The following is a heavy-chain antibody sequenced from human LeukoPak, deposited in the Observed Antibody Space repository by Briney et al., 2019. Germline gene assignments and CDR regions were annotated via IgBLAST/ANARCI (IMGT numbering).Heavy chain of an antibody. CDR1: GGSISSSSYY. V-gene: IGHV4-39*01. J-gene: IGHJ4*02. D-gene: IGHD3-3*01. CDR2: IYYSGST. Sequence: SETLSLTCTVSGGSISSSSYYWGWIRQPPGKGLEWIGSIYYSGSTYYNPSLKSRVTISVDTSKNQFSLKLSSVTAADTAVYYCARQTRAIFGVDILHAEFDYWGQGTLVTVSS. CDR3: ARQTRAIFGVDILHAEFDY.